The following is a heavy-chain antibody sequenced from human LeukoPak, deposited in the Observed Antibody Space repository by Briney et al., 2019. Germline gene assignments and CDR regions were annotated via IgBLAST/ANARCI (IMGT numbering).Heavy chain of an antibody. Sequence: GGSLRLSCAASGFTFSNAWMSWFRQAPGKGLEWVAFIRYDGSNKYYADSVKGRFTISRDNSKNTLYLQMNSLRAEDTAVYYCARETTVVTLYYFDYWGQGTLVTVSS. D-gene: IGHD4-23*01. CDR1: GFTFSNAW. J-gene: IGHJ4*02. V-gene: IGHV3-30*02. CDR2: IRYDGSNK. CDR3: ARETTVVTLYYFDY.